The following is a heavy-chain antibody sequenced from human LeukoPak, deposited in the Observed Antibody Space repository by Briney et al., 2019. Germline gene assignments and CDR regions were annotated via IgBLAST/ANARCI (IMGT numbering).Heavy chain of an antibody. J-gene: IGHJ4*02. CDR3: ARQGEYSYGSFDY. Sequence: PSETLSLTCTVPGGSISSSSYYWGWIRQPPGKGLEWIGSVYYSGSTYYDPSLKSRVTISVDTSKNQFSLKLSSVTAADTAVYYCARQGEYSYGSFDYWGQGTLVTVSS. CDR2: VYYSGST. V-gene: IGHV4-39*01. D-gene: IGHD5-18*01. CDR1: GGSISSSSYY.